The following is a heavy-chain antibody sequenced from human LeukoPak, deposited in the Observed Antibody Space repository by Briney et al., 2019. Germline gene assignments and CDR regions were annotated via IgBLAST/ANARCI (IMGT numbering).Heavy chain of an antibody. CDR2: IYSGGST. V-gene: IGHV3-53*01. D-gene: IGHD5/OR15-5a*01. Sequence: GGSLRLSCAAAGFTVSSNYMNWVRQAPGKGLEWVSIIYSGGSTFYADSVKGRFTISRDNSKNTLHLQMNSLRAEDTAVYYCARSNDAFDIWGQGTMVTVSS. CDR1: GFTVSSNY. J-gene: IGHJ3*02. CDR3: ARSNDAFDI.